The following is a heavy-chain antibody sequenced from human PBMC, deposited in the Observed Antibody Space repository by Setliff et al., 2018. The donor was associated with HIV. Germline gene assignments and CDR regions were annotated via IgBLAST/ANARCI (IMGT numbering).Heavy chain of an antibody. CDR1: GGSISSSSYY. V-gene: IGHV4-39*07. Sequence: SETLSLTCIVSGGSISSSSYYWGWIRQPPGKGLEWIGTVYYSGSTYYNPSLKSRVTISVDKSENQFSLKLSSVTAADTAVYYCARDGYSSSWYVISGSFDYWGKGTTVTVSS. CDR2: VYYSGST. D-gene: IGHD6-13*01. J-gene: IGHJ4*03. CDR3: ARDGYSSSWYVISGSFDY.